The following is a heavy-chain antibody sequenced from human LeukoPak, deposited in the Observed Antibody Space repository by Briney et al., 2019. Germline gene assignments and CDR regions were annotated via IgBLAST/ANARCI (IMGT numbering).Heavy chain of an antibody. J-gene: IGHJ4*02. CDR3: AKGMYYYDSSGYSKLDY. CDR2: IKEDGSER. Sequence: GGSLRLSCAASGFTFSNYWMSWVRQAPGKGLEWVANIKEDGSERFYVGSVRGRFSISRDNAQNSLYLQMNSLRAEDTAVYYCAKGMYYYDSSGYSKLDYWGQGTLVTVSS. V-gene: IGHV3-7*01. CDR1: GFTFSNYW. D-gene: IGHD3-22*01.